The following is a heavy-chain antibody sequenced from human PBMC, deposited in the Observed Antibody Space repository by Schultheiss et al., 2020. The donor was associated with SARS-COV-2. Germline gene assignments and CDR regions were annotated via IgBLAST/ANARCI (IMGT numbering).Heavy chain of an antibody. Sequence: GESLKISCAASGFTFDDYAMHWVRQAPGKGLEWVAVISYDGSNKYYADSVKGRFTISRDNAKNSLYLQMNRLRVEDTAVYYCASRIAARLDYWGQGTLVTVSS. J-gene: IGHJ4*02. D-gene: IGHD6-6*01. CDR2: ISYDGSNK. CDR3: ASRIAARLDY. V-gene: IGHV3-30*03. CDR1: GFTFDDYA.